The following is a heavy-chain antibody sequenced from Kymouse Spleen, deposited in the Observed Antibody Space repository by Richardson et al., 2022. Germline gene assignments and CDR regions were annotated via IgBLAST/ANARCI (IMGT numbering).Heavy chain of an antibody. V-gene: IGHV4-4*02. CDR2: IYHSGST. CDR1: GGSISSSNW. CDR3: ARGVLLWFGELSCLLLLRYGR. J-gene: IGHJ6*02. Sequence: QVQLQESGPGLVKPSGTLSLTCAVSGGSISSSNWWSWVRQPPGKGLEWIGEIYHSGSTNYNPSLKSRVTISVDKSKNQFSLKLSSVTAADTAVYYCARGVLLWFGELSCLLLLRYGRLGPRDHGHRLL. D-gene: IGHD3-10*01.